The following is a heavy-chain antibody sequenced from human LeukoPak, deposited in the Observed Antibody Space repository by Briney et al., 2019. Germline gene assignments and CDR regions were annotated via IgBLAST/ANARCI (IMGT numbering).Heavy chain of an antibody. CDR2: INPNSGGT. J-gene: IGHJ4*02. Sequence: ASVKVSCKASGYTFTSYDINWVRQAPGQGLEWMGWINPNSGGTNYAQKFQGRVTMTRDTSISTAYMELSRLRSDDTAVYYCARVPAAIKRPSGYFDYWGQGTLVTVSS. CDR1: GYTFTSYD. CDR3: ARVPAAIKRPSGYFDY. V-gene: IGHV1-2*02. D-gene: IGHD2-2*02.